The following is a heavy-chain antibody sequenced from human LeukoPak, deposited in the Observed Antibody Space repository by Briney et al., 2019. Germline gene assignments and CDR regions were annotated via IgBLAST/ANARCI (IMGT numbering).Heavy chain of an antibody. V-gene: IGHV3-66*01. CDR1: GFTVSSNY. CDR3: ARDLREVAATPGYYGMDV. D-gene: IGHD2-15*01. J-gene: IGHJ6*02. CDR2: IYSGGST. Sequence: QPGGSLRLSCAASGFTVSSNYMSWVRQAPGKGLEWVSVIYSGGSTYYADSVKGRFTISRDNSKNTLYLQMNSLRAEDTAVYYCARDLREVAATPGYYGMDVWGQGTTVTVSS.